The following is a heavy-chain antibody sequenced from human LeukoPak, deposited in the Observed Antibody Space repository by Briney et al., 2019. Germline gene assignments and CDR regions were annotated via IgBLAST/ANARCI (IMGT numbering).Heavy chain of an antibody. CDR2: ISSSGSTI. D-gene: IGHD3-10*01. CDR1: GFTFSSYE. CDR3: ARDPGSGSYYPPGYYYGMDV. Sequence: GGSRRLSCAASGFTFSSYEMNWVRQAPGKGLEWVSYISSSGSTIYYADSVKGRFTISRDNAKNSLYLQMNSLRAEDTAVYYCARDPGSGSYYPPGYYYGMDVWGKGTTVTVSS. V-gene: IGHV3-48*03. J-gene: IGHJ6*04.